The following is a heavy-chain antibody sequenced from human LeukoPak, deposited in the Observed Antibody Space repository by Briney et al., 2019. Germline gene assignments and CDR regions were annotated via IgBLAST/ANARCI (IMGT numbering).Heavy chain of an antibody. D-gene: IGHD3-3*01. J-gene: IGHJ4*02. CDR1: GYTFTGYY. CDR3: ARAPVGGPLRFFDY. CDR2: MHPNSGGT. V-gene: IGHV1-2*02. Sequence: ASVKVPCKASGYTFTGYYIHWVRQAPGQGLEWMGWMHPNSGGTNFVQKFQGRVTMTRDSSISTAYMEVSSLRSDDTAVYYCARAPVGGPLRFFDYWGPGTLVTVSS.